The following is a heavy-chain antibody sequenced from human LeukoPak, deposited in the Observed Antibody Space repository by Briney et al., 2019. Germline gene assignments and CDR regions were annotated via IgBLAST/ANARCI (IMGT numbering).Heavy chain of an antibody. D-gene: IGHD3-9*01. CDR2: IRYDGSNK. J-gene: IGHJ6*03. CDR3: AKDNYDILTGYSNYYYMDV. CDR1: GFTFSSYG. Sequence: GGSLRLSCAASGFTFSSYGMHWVRQAPGKGLEWVAFIRYDGSNKYYADSVKGRFTISRDNSKNTLYLQMNSLRAEDTAVYYCAKDNYDILTGYSNYYYMDVWGKGTTVTISS. V-gene: IGHV3-30*02.